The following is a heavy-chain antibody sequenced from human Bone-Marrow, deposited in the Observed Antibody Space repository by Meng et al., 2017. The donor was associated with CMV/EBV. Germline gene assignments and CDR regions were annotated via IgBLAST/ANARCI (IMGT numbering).Heavy chain of an antibody. V-gene: IGHV1-2*02. J-gene: IGHJ4*02. Sequence: LGESGDEGKKPGAKVKVSCKASGYTFTGYYRHWVRQAPGQGLEWMGWINPNSGGTNYAQKFQGRVTMTRDTSISTAYMELSRLRSDDTAVYYCARGAWYYDSSGYSAFWGQGTLVTVSS. CDR2: INPNSGGT. D-gene: IGHD3-22*01. CDR1: GYTFTGYY. CDR3: ARGAWYYDSSGYSAF.